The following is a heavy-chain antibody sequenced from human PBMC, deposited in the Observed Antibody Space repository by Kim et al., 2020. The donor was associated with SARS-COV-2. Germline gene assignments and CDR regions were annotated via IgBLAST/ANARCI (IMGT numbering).Heavy chain of an antibody. CDR3: AIERGDNWYDYLTDAFDP. V-gene: IGHV1-69*04. D-gene: IGHD1-20*01. Sequence: SVKVSCKASGGTFNNYAINWVRQAPGLGLEWMGKIIPFIGTATYANNFRGRVIIPADTSTSTAYLEMRSLRSDDTAVYYCAIERGDNWYDYLTDAFDPW. CDR1: GGTFNNYA. CDR2: IIPFIGTA. J-gene: IGHJ5*02.